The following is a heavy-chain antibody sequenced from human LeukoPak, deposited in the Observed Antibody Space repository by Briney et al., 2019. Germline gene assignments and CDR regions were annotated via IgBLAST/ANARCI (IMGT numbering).Heavy chain of an antibody. V-gene: IGHV1-69*05. J-gene: IGHJ4*02. CDR2: IIPIFGTA. CDR1: GGTFSSYA. D-gene: IGHD3-10*01. CDR3: ARSAPPPYGSGSNYYFDY. Sequence: SVKVSCKASGGTFSSYAISWVRQAPGQGLEWMGGIIPIFGTANYAQKFQGRVTITTDESTSTAYMELSSLRSEDTAVYYCARSAPPPYGSGSNYYFDYWGQGTLVTVSS.